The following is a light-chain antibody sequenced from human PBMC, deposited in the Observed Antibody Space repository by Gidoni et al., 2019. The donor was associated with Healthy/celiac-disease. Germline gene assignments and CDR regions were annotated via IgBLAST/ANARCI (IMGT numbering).Light chain of an antibody. Sequence: QSALTPPAAVSGSPGQSITIPCTGTSSDVGGYNYVSWYQQHPGKAPKLMIYDVSNRLSGVSIRFSGTSAVNTSSLTRAGGQAEYEAEYYCGPYTRTLVFGGGTKLTVL. CDR2: DVS. J-gene: IGLJ2*01. CDR1: SSDVGGYNY. CDR3: GPYTRTLV. V-gene: IGLV2-14*01.